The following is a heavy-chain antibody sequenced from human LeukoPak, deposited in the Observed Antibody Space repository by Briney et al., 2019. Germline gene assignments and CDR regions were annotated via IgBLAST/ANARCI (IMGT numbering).Heavy chain of an antibody. J-gene: IGHJ4*02. D-gene: IGHD4-23*01. V-gene: IGHV3-30*18. CDR1: GFTFSSYG. CDR2: ISYDGSNK. Sequence: GRSLRLSCAASGFTFSSYGMHWVRQAPGKGLEWVAVISYDGSNKYYADSVKGRFTISRDNSKNTLYLQMNSLRAEDTAVYYCANNYGGNSYLMDYWGQGTLVTVSS. CDR3: ANNYGGNSYLMDY.